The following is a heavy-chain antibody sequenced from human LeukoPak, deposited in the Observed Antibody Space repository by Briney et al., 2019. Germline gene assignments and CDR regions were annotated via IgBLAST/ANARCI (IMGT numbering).Heavy chain of an antibody. CDR3: ARDLGSSTTMIVIWSEGGFDY. CDR2: ISSSSSYI. V-gene: IGHV3-21*01. J-gene: IGHJ4*02. Sequence: GSLRLFCAASGFTFSSYSMNWVRQAPGKGLEWVSSISSSSSYIYYADSVKGRFTISRDNAKNSLYLQMNSPRAEDTAVYYCARDLGSSTTMIVIWSEGGFDYWGQGTLVTVSS. CDR1: GFTFSSYS. D-gene: IGHD3-22*01.